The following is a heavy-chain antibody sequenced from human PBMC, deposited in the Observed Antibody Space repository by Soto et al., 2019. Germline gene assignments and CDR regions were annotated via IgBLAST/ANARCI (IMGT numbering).Heavy chain of an antibody. D-gene: IGHD1-26*01. CDR3: VRDVDTTSHLNLFDP. Sequence: PGGSLRLSCAASGFTFSSYAMSWVRQAPGKGLEWVSAISGSGGSTYYADSVKGRFTISRDNSKNTLYLQMNSLRAEDTAMYHCVRDVDTTSHLNLFDPCGQGTLVTVSS. CDR1: GFTFSSYA. CDR2: ISGSGGST. J-gene: IGHJ5*02. V-gene: IGHV3-23*01.